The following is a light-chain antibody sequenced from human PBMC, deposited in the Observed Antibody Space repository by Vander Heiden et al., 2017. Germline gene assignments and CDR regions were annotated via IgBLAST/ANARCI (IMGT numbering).Light chain of an antibody. V-gene: IGKV3-20*01. Sequence: EIVLTQSSDPLSLSPGERATLSCRTSQSVPSSYLAWYQQRPGQPPRLLIYGSSNRASGIADRFSGSGSGTLFTLTISRLEPEDFVVYFCHQYGNSPRTFGQGNRVEVK. CDR2: GSS. J-gene: IGKJ1*01. CDR3: HQYGNSPRT. CDR1: QSVPSSY.